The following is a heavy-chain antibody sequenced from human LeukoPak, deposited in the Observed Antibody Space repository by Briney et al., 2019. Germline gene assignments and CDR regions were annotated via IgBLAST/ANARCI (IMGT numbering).Heavy chain of an antibody. Sequence: GGSLRLSCAATGFTFDEYAMHWVRQAPGKGLEWVSGISWNSGNIGKADSVKGRFTISRDNAKNSLYLQMNSLRAEDTALYYCAKDIGSGTYRPGAFDIWGQGTMVTVSS. CDR1: GFTFDEYA. D-gene: IGHD1-26*01. CDR3: AKDIGSGTYRPGAFDI. V-gene: IGHV3-9*01. CDR2: ISWNSGNI. J-gene: IGHJ3*02.